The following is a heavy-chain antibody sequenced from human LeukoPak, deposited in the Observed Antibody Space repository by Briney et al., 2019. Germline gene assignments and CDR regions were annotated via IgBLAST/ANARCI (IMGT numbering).Heavy chain of an antibody. CDR1: GGSISSYY. V-gene: IGHV4-59*06. Sequence: PSETLSLTCTVSGGSISSYYWSWIRQHPGQGLEWIGYIYYSGSTYYNPSLKSRVTISVDTSKSQFSLELSSVTAADTAVYYCAGGSSSSPFDYWGQGTLVTVSS. D-gene: IGHD6-6*01. CDR2: IYYSGST. J-gene: IGHJ4*02. CDR3: AGGSSSSPFDY.